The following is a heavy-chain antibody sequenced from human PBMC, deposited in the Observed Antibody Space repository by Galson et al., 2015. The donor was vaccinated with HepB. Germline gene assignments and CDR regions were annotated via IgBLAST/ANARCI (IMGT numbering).Heavy chain of an antibody. J-gene: IGHJ5*01. Sequence: QSGAEVKEAGESLNISCKGSGYVFSNYWIAWVRQMPGKGLEWVGVIYPGDSDTTYSTSFQGQISMSVDKSIDTAYLQWSSLKPSDTAIYYCARHVRRDRYARYWFDPWGQGTLVTVSS. D-gene: IGHD2-2*01. V-gene: IGHV5-51*01. CDR2: IYPGDSDT. CDR3: ARHVRRDRYARYWFDP. CDR1: GYVFSNYW.